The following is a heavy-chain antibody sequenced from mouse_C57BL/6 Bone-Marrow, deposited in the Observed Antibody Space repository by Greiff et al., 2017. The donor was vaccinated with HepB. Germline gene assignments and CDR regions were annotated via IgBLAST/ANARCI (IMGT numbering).Heavy chain of an antibody. J-gene: IGHJ2*01. CDR3: ARSLYGNYVNYFDY. CDR2: IYPGDGDT. CDR1: GYAFSSSW. Sequence: VKLQESGPELVKPGASVKISCKASGYAFSSSWMNWVKQRPGKGLEWIGRIYPGDGDTNYNGKFKGKATLTADKSSSTAYMQLSSLTSEDSAVYFCARSLYGNYVNYFDYWGQGTTLTVSS. V-gene: IGHV1-82*01. D-gene: IGHD2-10*02.